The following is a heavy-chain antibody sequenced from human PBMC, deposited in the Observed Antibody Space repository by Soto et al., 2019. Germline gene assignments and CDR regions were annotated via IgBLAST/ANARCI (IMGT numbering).Heavy chain of an antibody. V-gene: IGHV4-59*01. J-gene: IGHJ4*02. CDR3: VRSGHSFGGVS. D-gene: IGHD3-16*01. Sequence: KAAATLSLTCVVSGGSMINYYGSWVRQTPEKGMEWIGYMYYSGTSNYNSSLKSRVTISVDTSKNQFSLKLRSVTAADTATYYCVRSGHSFGGVSWGLGTLVTVSS. CDR2: MYYSGTS. CDR1: GGSMINYY.